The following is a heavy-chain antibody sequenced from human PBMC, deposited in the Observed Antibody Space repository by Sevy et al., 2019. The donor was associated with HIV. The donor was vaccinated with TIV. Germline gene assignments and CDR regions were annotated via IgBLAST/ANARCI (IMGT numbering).Heavy chain of an antibody. J-gene: IGHJ6*02. D-gene: IGHD3-10*01. V-gene: IGHV3-30*04. Sequence: GGSLRLSCAASGFTFSSYAMHWVRQAPGKGLEWVAVISYDGSNKYYADSVKGRFTISRDNCKNTLYLQMNSLRAEDTAVYYCARDILLLWFGELLPSSYGMDVWGQGTTVTVSS. CDR2: ISYDGSNK. CDR1: GFTFSSYA. CDR3: ARDILLLWFGELLPSSYGMDV.